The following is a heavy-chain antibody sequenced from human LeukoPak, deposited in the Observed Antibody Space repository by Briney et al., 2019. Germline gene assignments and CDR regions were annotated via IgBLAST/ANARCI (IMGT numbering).Heavy chain of an antibody. CDR2: INPNSGDT. CDR3: ARGGSGDYGDYRFDP. J-gene: IGHJ5*02. V-gene: IGHV1-2*02. Sequence: ASVKVSCKASGYTFTGYYMHWVRQAPGQGLEWMGWINPNSGDTNYAQKFQGRVTMTRDTSINTAYMELSRLKSDDTAVYYCARGGSGDYGDYRFDPWGQGTLVTVSS. D-gene: IGHD4-17*01. CDR1: GYTFTGYY.